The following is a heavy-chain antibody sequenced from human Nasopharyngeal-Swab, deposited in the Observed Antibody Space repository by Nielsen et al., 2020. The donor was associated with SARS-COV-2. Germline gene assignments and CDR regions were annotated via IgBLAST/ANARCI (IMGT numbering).Heavy chain of an antibody. CDR2: ISWNSGSI. Sequence: SLKISCAASGFTFDDNAMHWGRQAPGKGLEWVSGISWNSGSIGYADSVKGRFTISRDNAKNSLYLQMNSLRAEDTALYYCAKDMSPNTYYYYMDVWGKGTTVTVSS. CDR1: GFTFDDNA. CDR3: AKDMSPNTYYYYMDV. V-gene: IGHV3-9*01. J-gene: IGHJ6*03.